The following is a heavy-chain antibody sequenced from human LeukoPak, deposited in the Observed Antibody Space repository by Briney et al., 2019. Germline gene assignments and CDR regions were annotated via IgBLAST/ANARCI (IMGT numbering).Heavy chain of an antibody. J-gene: IGHJ4*02. V-gene: IGHV4-4*08. Sequence: PSETLSLTCSVSGGSIESYYWSWNRQPPGKGLEFIGYIAASGTTKHNPSLKSRVTLSMDTSKNQFSLKLRSVTAADTAVYYCATRNYYGSGSSTDYWGQGTLVTVSS. CDR3: ATRNYYGSGSSTDY. CDR2: IAASGTT. D-gene: IGHD3-10*01. CDR1: GGSIESYY.